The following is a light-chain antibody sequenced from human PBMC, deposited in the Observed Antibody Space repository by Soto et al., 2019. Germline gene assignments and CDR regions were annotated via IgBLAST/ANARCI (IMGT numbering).Light chain of an antibody. V-gene: IGKV1-8*01. J-gene: IGKJ3*01. CDR1: QGISSY. Sequence: AIRMTQSPSSFSASTGDRVTITCRASQGISSYLAWYQQKPGKAPKLLIYAASTLQSGVPSRFSVSGSGTDFTLTISCLQPVDFVTYYSQRYYNYPLGFGPGTNVDIK. CDR2: AAS. CDR3: QRYYNYPLG.